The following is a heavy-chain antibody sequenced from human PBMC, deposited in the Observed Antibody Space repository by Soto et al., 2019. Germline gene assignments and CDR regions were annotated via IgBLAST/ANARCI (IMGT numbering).Heavy chain of an antibody. D-gene: IGHD3-3*01. CDR3: VRDFGWYFRSGYMDV. CDR2: INEDSSYI. Sequence: EVQLVESGGGLVKPGGSLRLSCAASGFDFSSYSMNWVRQAPGKGLEWVSSINEDSSYIYYAHSLRGRFTISRDNAKESRYLQMNSLGAEDTAVYYCVRDFGWYFRSGYMDVWGDGATVTVSS. CDR1: GFDFSSYS. J-gene: IGHJ6*03. V-gene: IGHV3-21*02.